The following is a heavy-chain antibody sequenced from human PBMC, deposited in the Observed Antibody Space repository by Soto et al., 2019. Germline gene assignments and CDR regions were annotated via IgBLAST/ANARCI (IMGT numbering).Heavy chain of an antibody. Sequence: QITLKESGPTLVKPTQTLTLTCTVSGFSLSTSGVGVGWIRQPPGKALEWLALIYWDDDKRYSPSLKSRLSITKDTSKNHVVLTMNNMDPVDPGTSYCAARHEAGDYFGSWGQGTLVTVSS. CDR1: GFSLSTSGVG. D-gene: IGHD6-19*01. CDR2: IYWDDDK. J-gene: IGHJ4*02. CDR3: AARHEAGDYFGS. V-gene: IGHV2-5*02.